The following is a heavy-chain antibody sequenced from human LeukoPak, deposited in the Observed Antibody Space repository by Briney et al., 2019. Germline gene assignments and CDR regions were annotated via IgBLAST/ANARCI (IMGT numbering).Heavy chain of an antibody. J-gene: IGHJ2*01. V-gene: IGHV3-23*01. D-gene: IGHD3-10*01. CDR1: GFTFSSYA. CDR3: AKDHGLYYGSGSYYRYWYFDL. CDR2: ISGSGGST. Sequence: QPGASLRLSCAASGFTFSSYAMSWVRQAPGKGLEWVSAISGSGGSTYYADSVKGRFTISRDNSKSTLYLQMNSLRAEDTAVYYCAKDHGLYYGSGSYYRYWYFDLWGRGTLVTVSS.